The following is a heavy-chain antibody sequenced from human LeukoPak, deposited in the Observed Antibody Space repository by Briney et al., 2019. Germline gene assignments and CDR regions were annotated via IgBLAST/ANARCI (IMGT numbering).Heavy chain of an antibody. Sequence: SETLSLTCTVSGGSISSYYWSWIRQPPGKGLEWIGYIYYSGSTNYNPSLKSRVTISVDTSKNQFSLELSSVTAADPAVYYCARDPGPPPYGSGSYTDNYYYYGMDVWGQGTTVTVSS. D-gene: IGHD3-10*01. V-gene: IGHV4-59*01. CDR3: ARDPGPPPYGSGSYTDNYYYYGMDV. J-gene: IGHJ6*02. CDR2: IYYSGST. CDR1: GGSISSYY.